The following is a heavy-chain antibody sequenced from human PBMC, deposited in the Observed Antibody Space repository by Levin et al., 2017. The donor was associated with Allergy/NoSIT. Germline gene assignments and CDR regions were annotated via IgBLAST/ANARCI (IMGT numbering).Heavy chain of an antibody. CDR2: IKQDGSEK. D-gene: IGHD5-18*01. Sequence: GGSLRLSCAAPGFTFSSYWMSWVRQAPGKGLEWVANIKQDGSEKYYVDSVKGRFTISRDNAKNSLYLQMNSLRAEDTAVYYCARDQIQLWLGYYYGMDVWGQGTTVTVSS. CDR3: ARDQIQLWLGYYYGMDV. V-gene: IGHV3-7*01. J-gene: IGHJ6*02. CDR1: GFTFSSYW.